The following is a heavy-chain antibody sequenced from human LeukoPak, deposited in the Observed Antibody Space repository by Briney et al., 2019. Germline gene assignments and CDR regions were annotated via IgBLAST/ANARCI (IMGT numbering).Heavy chain of an antibody. CDR2: MNPNSGNT. V-gene: IGHV1-8*01. CDR1: GYTFTNND. CDR3: ARDPTYYFDY. Sequence: ASVKVSCKASGYTFTNNDINWVRQATGQGLEWLGWMNPNSGNTGYAQKLQGRVTMTTDTSTSTAYMELRSLRSDDTAVYYCARDPTYYFDYWGQGTLVTVSS. J-gene: IGHJ4*02. D-gene: IGHD3-16*01.